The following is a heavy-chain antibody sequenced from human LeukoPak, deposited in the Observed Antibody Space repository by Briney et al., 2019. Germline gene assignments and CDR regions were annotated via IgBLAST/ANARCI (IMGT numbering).Heavy chain of an antibody. V-gene: IGHV3-13*01. J-gene: IGHJ6*03. CDR2: IGTIGDT. Sequence: GGSLRLSCAASGFTFSTSDMHWVRQATGRGLEWVSAIGTIGDTYYPGSVKGRFTISRDNSKNSLYLQMNSLRAEDTAVYYCARDHDWDYMDVWGKGTTVTVSS. CDR1: GFTFSTSD. D-gene: IGHD3-9*01. CDR3: ARDHDWDYMDV.